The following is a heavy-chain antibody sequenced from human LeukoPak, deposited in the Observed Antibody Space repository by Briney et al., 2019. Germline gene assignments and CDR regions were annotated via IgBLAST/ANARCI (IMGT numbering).Heavy chain of an antibody. V-gene: IGHV4-31*03. D-gene: IGHD3-22*01. CDR1: GGSISSGGYY. Sequence: PSQTLSLTCTVSGGSISSGGYYWSWIRQHPGKGLEWIGYIYYSGSTYYNPSLKSRVTISVDTSKNQFSLKLSSVTAADTAVYYCARERFDYYDSSGSLGYFDYWGRGTLVTVSS. J-gene: IGHJ4*02. CDR3: ARERFDYYDSSGSLGYFDY. CDR2: IYYSGST.